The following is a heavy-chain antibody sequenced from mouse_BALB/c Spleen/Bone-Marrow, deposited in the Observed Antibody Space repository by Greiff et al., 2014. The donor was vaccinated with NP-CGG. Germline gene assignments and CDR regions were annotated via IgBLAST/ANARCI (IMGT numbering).Heavy chain of an antibody. J-gene: IGHJ2*01. V-gene: IGHV1-9*01. D-gene: IGHD4-1*01. CDR2: ILPGSGST. Sequence: QVQLQQPGAELMKPGASVKISCKATGYTFSSYWVEWVKQRPGHGLEWIGEILPGSGSTNYNEKFKGKATFTADTSSNTAYMQLSSLTSEDSAVYYCARSSGTWDYWGQGTTVTVSS. CDR3: ARSSGTWDY. CDR1: GYTFSSYW.